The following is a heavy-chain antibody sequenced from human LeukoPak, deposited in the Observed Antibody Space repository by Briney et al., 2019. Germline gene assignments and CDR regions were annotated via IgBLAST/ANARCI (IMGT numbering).Heavy chain of an antibody. Sequence: GGSLRLSCAASGFTFSSYAMSWVRQAPGKGLEWVSAISGSGGSTYYADSVQGRFTISRDNSKNTLYLQMNSLRAEDTAVYYCAKGVYYYDSSGYYLNWGQGTLVTVSS. CDR1: GFTFSSYA. CDR2: ISGSGGST. D-gene: IGHD3-22*01. V-gene: IGHV3-23*01. J-gene: IGHJ4*02. CDR3: AKGVYYYDSSGYYLN.